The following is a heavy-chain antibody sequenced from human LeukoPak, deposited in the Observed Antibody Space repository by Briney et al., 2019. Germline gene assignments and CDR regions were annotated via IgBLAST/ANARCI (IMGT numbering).Heavy chain of an antibody. J-gene: IGHJ4*02. V-gene: IGHV3-23*01. D-gene: IGHD3-10*01. CDR1: GFTFSSYA. CDR2: ISGSGGST. Sequence: GGSLRLSCAASGFTFSSYAMSWVRQAPGKGLEWVSAISGSGGSTYYADSVKGRFTISRDNSKNTLYLRMSSLRAEDTAVYYCARGDYYGSGSYCYFDYWGQGTLVTVSS. CDR3: ARGDYYGSGSYCYFDY.